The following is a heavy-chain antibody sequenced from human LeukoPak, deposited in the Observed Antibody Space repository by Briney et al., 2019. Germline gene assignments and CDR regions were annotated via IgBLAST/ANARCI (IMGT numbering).Heavy chain of an antibody. CDR2: MNPNSGNT. Sequence: GASVKVSCKASGYTFTSYDINWVRQATGQGLEWMGWMNPNSGNTGYAQKFQGRVTMTRNTSISTAYMELSSLRSEDTAVYYCARVPPTTGYSSSWRRNFDYWGQGTLVTVSS. D-gene: IGHD6-13*01. V-gene: IGHV1-8*01. J-gene: IGHJ4*02. CDR1: GYTFTSYD. CDR3: ARVPPTTGYSSSWRRNFDY.